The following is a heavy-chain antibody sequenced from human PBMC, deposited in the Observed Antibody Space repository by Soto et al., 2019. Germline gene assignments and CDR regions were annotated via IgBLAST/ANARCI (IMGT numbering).Heavy chain of an antibody. D-gene: IGHD3-16*02. CDR3: ARDRIGPDIWGSYRPASDAFDI. J-gene: IGHJ3*02. V-gene: IGHV3-74*01. CDR2: INSDGSST. CDR1: GFTFSSYW. Sequence: EVQLVESGGGLVQPGGSLRLSCAASGFTFSSYWMHWVRQAPGKGLVWVSRINSDGSSTSYADSVKGRFTISRDNAKNTPYLQMNSLRAEDTAVYYCARDRIGPDIWGSYRPASDAFDIWGQGTMVTVSS.